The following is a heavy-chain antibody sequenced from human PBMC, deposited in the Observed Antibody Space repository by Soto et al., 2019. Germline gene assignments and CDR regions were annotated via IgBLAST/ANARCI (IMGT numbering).Heavy chain of an antibody. V-gene: IGHV4-31*03. D-gene: IGHD4-17*01. CDR2: IYYSGST. J-gene: IGHJ6*03. CDR3: ARSTPPNYGDFYYMDV. Sequence: QVKLQRRGPGLVKPSQTLSLPCPFSGGSITRGGSYWSWIPQHPGKGLDGIGYIYYSGSTYYNPSLKSRVTISVDTSKNQFSLKLSSVTAADTAVYYCARSTPPNYGDFYYMDVWGKGTTVTVSS. CDR1: GGSITRGGSY.